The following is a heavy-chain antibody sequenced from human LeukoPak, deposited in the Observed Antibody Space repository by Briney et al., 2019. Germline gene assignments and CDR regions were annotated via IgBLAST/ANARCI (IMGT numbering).Heavy chain of an antibody. CDR2: IWYDGSQK. D-gene: IGHD1-1*01. CDR3: ARDRQGTPGTFDI. V-gene: IGHV3-33*01. CDR1: GFTFTSYG. J-gene: IGHJ3*02. Sequence: HPGGSLRLSCAVSGFTFTSYGMHWVRQGPGKGLEWVAGIWYDGSQKYYADSVKGRFTISRDNSKNTLYLQMNSLRAEDTAVYYCARDRQGTPGTFDIWGQGTMVTVSP.